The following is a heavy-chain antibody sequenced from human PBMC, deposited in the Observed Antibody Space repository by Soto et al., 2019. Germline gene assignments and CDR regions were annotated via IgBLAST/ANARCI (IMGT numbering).Heavy chain of an antibody. CDR1: GGTFSSYA. CDR3: ARTTTVTTLSDYYGMDV. D-gene: IGHD4-4*01. J-gene: IGHJ6*02. V-gene: IGHV1-69*13. Sequence: SVKVSCKASGGTFSSYAISWVRQAPGQGLEWMGGIIPIFGTANYAQKFQGRVTITADESTSTAYMELSSLRSEDTAVYYCARTTTVTTLSDYYGMDVWGQGTTVTVSS. CDR2: IIPIFGTA.